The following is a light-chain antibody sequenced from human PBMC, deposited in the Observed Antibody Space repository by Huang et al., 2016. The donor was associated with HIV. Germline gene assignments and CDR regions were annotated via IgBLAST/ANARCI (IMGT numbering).Light chain of an antibody. Sequence: DIQMTQSPSSLSASAGDKVTITYRAGQGMSNHLAWYQQKPGKAPKLLIYAASTLQPGVSSRFSGRGSGTSFTLTINGLQPEDVATYFCQKYNSAPVTFGQGTRLEI. J-gene: IGKJ5*01. CDR2: AAS. CDR3: QKYNSAPVT. V-gene: IGKV1-27*01. CDR1: QGMSNH.